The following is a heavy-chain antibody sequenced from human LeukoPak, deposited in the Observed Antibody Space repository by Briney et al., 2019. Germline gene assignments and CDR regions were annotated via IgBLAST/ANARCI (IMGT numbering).Heavy chain of an antibody. D-gene: IGHD3-22*01. CDR1: GFTFSSYA. V-gene: IGHV3-23*01. CDR3: AKSSGYYYDSTLFDP. Sequence: PGGSLRLSCAASGFTFSSYAMSWVRQAPGKGLEWVSAISGSGGSTYYADSVKGRFTISRDNSKNTLYLQMNSLRAGDTAVYYCAKSSGYYYDSTLFDPWGQGTLVTVSS. J-gene: IGHJ5*02. CDR2: ISGSGGST.